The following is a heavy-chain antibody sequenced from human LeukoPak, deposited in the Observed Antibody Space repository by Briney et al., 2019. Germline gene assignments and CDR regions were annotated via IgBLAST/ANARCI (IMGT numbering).Heavy chain of an antibody. CDR3: ARDVRSYFDY. Sequence: GGSLRLSCAASGFTFSSCSMNWVRQAPGKGLEWVSSISSSSSYIYYADSVKGRFTISRDNAKNSLYLQMNSLRAEDTAVYYCARDVRSYFDYWGQGTLVTVSS. V-gene: IGHV3-21*01. J-gene: IGHJ4*02. CDR2: ISSSSSYI. CDR1: GFTFSSCS. D-gene: IGHD4-17*01.